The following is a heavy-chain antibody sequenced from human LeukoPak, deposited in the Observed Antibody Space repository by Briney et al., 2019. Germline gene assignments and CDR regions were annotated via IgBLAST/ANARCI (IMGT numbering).Heavy chain of an antibody. CDR1: GFTFSSYA. CDR3: AKDRPRLLWFGELLSNWFDP. D-gene: IGHD3-10*01. J-gene: IGHJ5*02. CDR2: ISGSGGST. V-gene: IGHV3-23*01. Sequence: PGGSLRLSCAASGFTFSSYAMSWVHQAPGKGLEWVSAISGSGGSTYYADSVKGRFTISRDNSKNTLYLQMNSLRAEDTAVYYCAKDRPRLLWFGELLSNWFDPWGQGTLVTVSS.